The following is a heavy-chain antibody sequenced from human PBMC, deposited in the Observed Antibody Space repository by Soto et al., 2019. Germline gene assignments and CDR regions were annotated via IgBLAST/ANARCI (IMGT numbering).Heavy chain of an antibody. CDR1: GGSISSGGYY. J-gene: IGHJ5*02. CDR3: ARGSGIAAAGTGNNWFDP. CDR2: IYYSGST. V-gene: IGHV4-31*03. Sequence: SETLSLTCTVSGGSISSGGYYWSWIRQHPGKGLEWIGYIYYSGSTYYNPSLKSRVTISVDTSKNQFSLKLSSATAADTAVYYCARGSGIAAAGTGNNWFDPWGQGTLVTVSS. D-gene: IGHD6-13*01.